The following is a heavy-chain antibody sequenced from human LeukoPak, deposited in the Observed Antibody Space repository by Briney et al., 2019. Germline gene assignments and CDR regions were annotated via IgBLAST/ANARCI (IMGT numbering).Heavy chain of an antibody. CDR2: ISSSSCYT. V-gene: IGHV3-11*06. J-gene: IGHJ5*02. Sequence: GGSLRLSCAASGFTFSDYYMSWIRQAPGKGLEWVSYISSSSCYTNYADSVKGRFTISRDNAKNSLYLQMNSLRAEDTAVYYCARDPGAAAGYNWFDPWGQGTLVTVSS. D-gene: IGHD6-13*01. CDR3: ARDPGAAAGYNWFDP. CDR1: GFTFSDYY.